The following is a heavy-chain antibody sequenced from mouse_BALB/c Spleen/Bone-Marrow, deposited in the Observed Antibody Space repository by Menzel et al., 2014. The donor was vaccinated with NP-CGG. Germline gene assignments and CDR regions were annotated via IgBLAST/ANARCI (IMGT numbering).Heavy chain of an antibody. J-gene: IGHJ4*01. CDR3: VRHGYFGNYYYALDY. CDR1: GFTFNTYA. V-gene: IGHV10-1*02. Sequence: EVQVVESGGGLVQPKGSLKLSCAASGFTFNTYAMNWVRRAPGKGLEWVAGVRSKSNNYATYYADSLKDRFTISRDDSQNRLYLQMNNLKAEDTAMYYCVRHGYFGNYYYALDYWGQGTSVTVSS. D-gene: IGHD2-1*01. CDR2: VRSKSNNYAT.